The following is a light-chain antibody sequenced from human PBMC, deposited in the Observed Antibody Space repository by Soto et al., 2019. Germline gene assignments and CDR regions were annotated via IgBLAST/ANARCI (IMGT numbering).Light chain of an antibody. CDR2: GAS. J-gene: IGKJ1*01. CDR1: QTINNN. Sequence: VMTQAPATLSVSPGARAPLSCRASQTINNNVAWYQLKDGQVPRLLIYGASTRAADVPARFSGGGSGTEFTLTITSLQSEDFAVYYCQQYNHWPPWTFGQGTKVDIK. V-gene: IGKV3-15*01. CDR3: QQYNHWPPWT.